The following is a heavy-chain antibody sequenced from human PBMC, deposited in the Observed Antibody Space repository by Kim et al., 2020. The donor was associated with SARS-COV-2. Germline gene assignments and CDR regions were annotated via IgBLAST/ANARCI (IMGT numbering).Heavy chain of an antibody. CDR3: TTDRITIFGVVAYYFDY. Sequence: VKGRFTISRDDSKNTLYLQMNSLKTEDTAVYYCTTDRITIFGVVAYYFDYWGQGTLVTVSS. J-gene: IGHJ4*02. V-gene: IGHV3-15*01. D-gene: IGHD3-3*01.